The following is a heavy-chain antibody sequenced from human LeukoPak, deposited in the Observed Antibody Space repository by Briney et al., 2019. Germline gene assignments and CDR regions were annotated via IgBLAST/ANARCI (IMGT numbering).Heavy chain of an antibody. V-gene: IGHV3-48*04. CDR3: ARDFSF. J-gene: IGHJ4*02. D-gene: IGHD2/OR15-2a*01. CDR2: ISSSSTTI. Sequence: GGSLRLSCAASGFTFSSYNMNWVRQVPGKGLEWVSYISSSSTTIYYADSVKGRFTISRDNAKNSLHLQMSSLRAEDTAVYYCARDFSFWGQGTLVTVSS. CDR1: GFTFSSYN.